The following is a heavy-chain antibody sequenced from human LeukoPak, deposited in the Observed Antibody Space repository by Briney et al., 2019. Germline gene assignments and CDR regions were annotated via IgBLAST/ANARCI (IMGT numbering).Heavy chain of an antibody. CDR2: ISGSGNGFSI. J-gene: IGHJ4*02. Sequence: PGGSLRLSGSASGFVFTIYTMYWVRQAPGKGPEYVSTISGSGNGFSIYYADSVKGRFTISRDDSKSILYLQMNGLRSEDTAVYYCVKDFGRIRGTPDSWGQGTLVTVSS. D-gene: IGHD1-26*01. V-gene: IGHV3-64D*06. CDR3: VKDFGRIRGTPDS. CDR1: GFVFTIYT.